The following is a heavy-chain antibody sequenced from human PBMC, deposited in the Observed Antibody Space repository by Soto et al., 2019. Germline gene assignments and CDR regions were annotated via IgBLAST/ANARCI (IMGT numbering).Heavy chain of an antibody. CDR3: ARCMGFDGSGYAFFDS. CDR1: GFTFSGHT. Sequence: EVQLVESGGGLVKPGGSLRLSCAASGFTFSGHTINWFRQAPGKGLEWVSSVSSSSSYIYYADSVKGRFTVSRDNAEKSLYLQMNSRRDEDTAIYYCARCMGFDGSGYAFFDSWGQGTLVTVSS. V-gene: IGHV3-21*01. CDR2: VSSSSSYI. J-gene: IGHJ4*02. D-gene: IGHD3-10*01.